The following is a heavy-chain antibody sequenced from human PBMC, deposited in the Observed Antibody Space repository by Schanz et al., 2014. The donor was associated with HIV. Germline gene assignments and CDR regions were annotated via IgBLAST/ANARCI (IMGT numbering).Heavy chain of an antibody. Sequence: QVQLVQSGDEVKKPGASVKVSCKASGYTFTGYYMHWVRQAPGQGLEWMGWINPSSGGTNYAQKFQGRVTMTRDTSISTAYMELSRLRSDDTAVYYCARGIVGATPAFDIWGQGTMVTVSS. CDR2: INPSSGGT. D-gene: IGHD1-26*01. CDR1: GYTFTGYY. V-gene: IGHV1-2*02. J-gene: IGHJ3*02. CDR3: ARGIVGATPAFDI.